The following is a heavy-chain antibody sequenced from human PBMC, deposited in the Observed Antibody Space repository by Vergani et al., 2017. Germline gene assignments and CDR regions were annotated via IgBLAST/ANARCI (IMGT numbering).Heavy chain of an antibody. CDR2: ISGSGGNT. V-gene: IGHV3-23*04. CDR3: AKARDPNCKGGNCYSYYYGLDL. D-gene: IGHD2-21*01. Sequence: DVHLAESGGGFFQPGGSLRLSCSASGFSFNSYWMHWVRQVPGKGLQWVSAISGSGGNTFYTDSVKGRFTISRDNSKDTLYLQMNSLRVEDTAIYYCAKARDPNCKGGNCYSYYYGLDLWGQGTTVTVSS. J-gene: IGHJ6*02. CDR1: GFSFNSYW.